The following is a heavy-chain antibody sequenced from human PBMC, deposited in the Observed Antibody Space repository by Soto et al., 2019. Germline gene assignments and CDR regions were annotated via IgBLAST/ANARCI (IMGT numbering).Heavy chain of an antibody. CDR2: INDRGSI. V-gene: IGHV4-34*01. J-gene: IGHJ2*01. CDR3: ARESHDILTGPPWVWYFDL. D-gene: IGHD3-9*01. CDR1: GGSFSGYY. Sequence: QVQLQQWGAGPLRPLETLSLTCGVSGGSFSGYYWAWIRQSPGKGLEWIGEINDRGSINYNPSLKSRVSISVDTSTNHYSLNLRSVTAADTPVYYCARESHDILTGPPWVWYFDLWGRGTLVTVSS.